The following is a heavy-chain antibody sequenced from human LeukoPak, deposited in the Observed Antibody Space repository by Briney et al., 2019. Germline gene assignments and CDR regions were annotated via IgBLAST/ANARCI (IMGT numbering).Heavy chain of an antibody. CDR2: VHDRGST. Sequence: SETLSLTCTVSGGSISWYYWSWIRQPPGKGLELIGYVHDRGSTNYSPSLKSRVSISVDTSKNQFSLKLSSVTAADTAVYYCARAYSSSLHWYFDLWGRGTLVTVSS. CDR3: ARAYSSSLHWYFDL. J-gene: IGHJ2*01. V-gene: IGHV4-59*01. CDR1: GGSISWYY. D-gene: IGHD1-26*01.